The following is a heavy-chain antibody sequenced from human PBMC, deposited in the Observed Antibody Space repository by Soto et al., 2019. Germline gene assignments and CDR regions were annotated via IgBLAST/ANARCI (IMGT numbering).Heavy chain of an antibody. CDR3: ARGTSMVRGVMLKYYYYGMDV. CDR1: GFTVSSNY. Sequence: PGGSLRLSCAASGFTVSSNYMSWVRQAPGKGLEWVSVIYSGGSTYYADSVKGRFTISRHNSKNTLYLQMNSLRAEDTAVYYCARGTSMVRGVMLKYYYYGMDVWGQGTTVTVSS. D-gene: IGHD3-10*01. J-gene: IGHJ6*02. CDR2: IYSGGST. V-gene: IGHV3-53*04.